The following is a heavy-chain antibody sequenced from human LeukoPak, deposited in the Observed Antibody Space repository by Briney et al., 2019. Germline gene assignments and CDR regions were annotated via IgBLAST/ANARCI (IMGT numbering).Heavy chain of an antibody. CDR2: IYSDGSRT. J-gene: IGHJ5*02. Sequence: VGSLRLSCAASGFTFSSYWMHWVRQAPGKGLVWVSRIYSDGSRTNYADSVKGRFTISRDNAKNTLYLQMNSLRAEDTAVYHCARDLCTSTGCQYWFDPWGQGTLVTVSS. V-gene: IGHV3-74*01. D-gene: IGHD2-2*01. CDR3: ARDLCTSTGCQYWFDP. CDR1: GFTFSSYW.